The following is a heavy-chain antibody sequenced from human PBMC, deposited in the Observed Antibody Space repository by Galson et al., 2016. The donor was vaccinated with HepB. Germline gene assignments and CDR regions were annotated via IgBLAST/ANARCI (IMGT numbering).Heavy chain of an antibody. CDR3: ARNPYSGPRYYYGLDV. V-gene: IGHV3-74*01. J-gene: IGHJ6*02. CDR2: ISTDGSST. D-gene: IGHD4-23*01. CDR1: GFTFSSYW. Sequence: SLRLSCAASGFTFSSYWMHWVRQAPGKGLMWVSRISTDGSSTRYADSVKGRFTISRDNAKNTLYLQVRSLRAEDSAMYFCARNPYSGPRYYYGLDVWGRGTMVTVSS.